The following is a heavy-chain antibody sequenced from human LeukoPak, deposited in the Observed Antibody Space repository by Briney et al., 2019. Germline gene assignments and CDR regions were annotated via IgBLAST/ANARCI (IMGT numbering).Heavy chain of an antibody. J-gene: IGHJ4*02. V-gene: IGHV4-34*01. CDR2: INHSGST. CDR1: GGSFSGYY. CDR3: ARGPQYSYGYFDY. D-gene: IGHD5-18*01. Sequence: PSETLSLTCAVYGGSFSGYYWSWIRQPPGKGLEWIGEINHSGSTNYNPSLKSRVTISVDTSKNQFSLTLSSVTAADTAVYYCARGPQYSYGYFDYWGQGTLVTVSS.